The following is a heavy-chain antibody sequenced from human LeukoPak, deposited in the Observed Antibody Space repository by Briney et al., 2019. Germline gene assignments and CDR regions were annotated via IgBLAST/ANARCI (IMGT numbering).Heavy chain of an antibody. CDR3: ARALGLLAAGDY. V-gene: IGHV4-61*02. CDR1: GGSISSGSYY. CDR2: IYTSGST. Sequence: PSETLSLTCTVSGGSISSGSYYWSWIRQPAGKGLEWIGRIYTSGSTNYNPSLKSRVTISVDTSKNQFSLKLSSVTAADTAVYYCARALGLLAAGDYWGQGTLVTVPS. J-gene: IGHJ4*02. D-gene: IGHD2-15*01.